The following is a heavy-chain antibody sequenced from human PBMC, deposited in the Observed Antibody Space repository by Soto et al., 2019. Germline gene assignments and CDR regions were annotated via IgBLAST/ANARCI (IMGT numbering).Heavy chain of an antibody. J-gene: IGHJ4*02. Sequence: EVQLLESGGGLVQPGGSLRLSCAASGFTFSSYAMSWVRQAPGKGLEWVSAISGSGGSTYYADTVKGRFTIPRDNSKNPLYRQMNSLRAEHTAVYYCAKGRITVVTPVVYWGQGTLVTGSS. CDR2: ISGSGGST. CDR3: AKGRITVVTPVVY. D-gene: IGHD2-21*02. CDR1: GFTFSSYA. V-gene: IGHV3-23*01.